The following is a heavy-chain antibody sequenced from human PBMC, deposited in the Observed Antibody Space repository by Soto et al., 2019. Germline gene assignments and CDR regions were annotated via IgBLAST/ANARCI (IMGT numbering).Heavy chain of an antibody. V-gene: IGHV4-34*01. CDR1: GGSFSGYY. Sequence: PSETLSLTCAVYGGSFSGYYWSWIRQPPGKGLEWIGEINHSGGTNYNPSLKSRVTISVDTSKNQFSLKLSSVTAADTAVYYCVFPATADFDYWGQGTLVTVSS. D-gene: IGHD6-13*01. J-gene: IGHJ4*03. CDR3: VFPATADFDY. CDR2: INHSGGT.